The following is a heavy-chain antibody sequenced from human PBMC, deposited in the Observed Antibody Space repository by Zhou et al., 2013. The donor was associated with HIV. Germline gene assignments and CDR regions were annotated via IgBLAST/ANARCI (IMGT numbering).Heavy chain of an antibody. J-gene: IGHJ3*02. D-gene: IGHD3-16*01. Sequence: QVQLVQSGAEVKKPGASVKVSCKVSGYSITDLSIHWVRQAPGGGLEWVGRFDPQNRETTYGQTFQGRVTMTGETSTDTAFLDVASLTSDDTAIYYCATDRVLEERLQNALAIWGQGTMVSVSS. V-gene: IGHV1-24*01. CDR1: GYSITDLS. CDR2: FDPQNRET. CDR3: ATDRVLEERLQNALAI.